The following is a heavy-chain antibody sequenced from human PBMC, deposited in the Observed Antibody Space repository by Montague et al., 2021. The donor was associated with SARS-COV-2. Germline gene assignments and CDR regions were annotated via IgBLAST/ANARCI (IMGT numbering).Heavy chain of an antibody. J-gene: IGHJ6*02. V-gene: IGHV3-53*01. Sequence: SLRLSCAASGFTVSSNYMSWVRQAPGQGLEWVSVIYSGGSTYYADSVQGRFTISRDNSKNTLYLQMNSLRAEDTAVYYCSRELHPTESYYYGMDVWGQGTTVTVSS. CDR1: GFTVSSNY. CDR3: SRELHPTESYYYGMDV. CDR2: IYSGGST.